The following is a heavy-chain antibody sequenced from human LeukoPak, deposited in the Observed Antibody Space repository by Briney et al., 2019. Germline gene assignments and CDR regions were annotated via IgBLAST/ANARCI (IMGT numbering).Heavy chain of an antibody. D-gene: IGHD1-26*01. CDR2: IIPILGIA. CDR3: ARVLGSYYVDYYYGMDV. Sequence: GASVKVSCKASGGTFSSYAISWVRQAPGQGLEWMGRIIPILGIANYAQKFQGRVTITADKSTSTAYMELSSLRSEDTAVYYCARVLGSYYVDYYYGMDVWGQGTTVTVSS. J-gene: IGHJ6*02. V-gene: IGHV1-69*04. CDR1: GGTFSSYA.